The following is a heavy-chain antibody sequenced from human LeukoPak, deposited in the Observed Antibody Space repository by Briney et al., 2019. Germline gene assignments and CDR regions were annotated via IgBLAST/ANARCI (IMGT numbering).Heavy chain of an antibody. CDR1: GFTFSSYW. J-gene: IGHJ6*03. Sequence: GGSLRLSCAASGFTFSSYWMSWVRQAPGKGLEWVANIKQDGSEKYYVDSLKGRFTVSRDNAKNSLYLQINSLRVGDTAVYFCARVGAATFYWYYMDVWGKGTTVTVSS. CDR3: ARVGAATFYWYYMDV. V-gene: IGHV3-7*01. CDR2: IKQDGSEK. D-gene: IGHD2-15*01.